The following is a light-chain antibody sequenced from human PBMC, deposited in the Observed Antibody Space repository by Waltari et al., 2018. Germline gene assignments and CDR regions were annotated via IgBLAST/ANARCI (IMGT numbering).Light chain of an antibody. CDR1: QSVNYF. CDR3: QQRTNWPLT. Sequence: GERATLSGRASQSVNYFLAWFQQKPGQAPRLLIYDASNRATGIPARFSGSGSGTDFTLTISSLEPEDFAVYYCQQRTNWPLTFGGGTKVEIK. V-gene: IGKV3-11*01. J-gene: IGKJ4*01. CDR2: DAS.